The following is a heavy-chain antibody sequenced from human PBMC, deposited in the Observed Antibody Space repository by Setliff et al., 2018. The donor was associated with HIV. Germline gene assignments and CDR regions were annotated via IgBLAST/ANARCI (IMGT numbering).Heavy chain of an antibody. CDR2: INSDGSST. V-gene: IGHV3-74*01. CDR3: ARDLFLEWLLRDYYYGMDV. D-gene: IGHD3-3*01. J-gene: IGHJ6*02. CDR1: GFTFSSYW. Sequence: GGSLRLSCAASGFTFSSYWMHWVRQAPGKGLVWVSRINSDGSSTSYADSVKGRFTISSDNAKNTLYLQMNSLRAEDTAVYYCARDLFLEWLLRDYYYGMDVWGQGTTVTVSS.